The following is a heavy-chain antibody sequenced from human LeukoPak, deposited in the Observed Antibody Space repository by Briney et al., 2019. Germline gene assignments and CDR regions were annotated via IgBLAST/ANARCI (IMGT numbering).Heavy chain of an antibody. Sequence: ASVKVSCKASGYTFTNYAVNWLHQAPGQRLEWMGWINAGNGDTKFSQNYQARVTITRDASASTAYMELSSLTSEDTAVYFCARGLWSAHRREYYFDSWGQGTLVTVSS. D-gene: IGHD3-3*01. CDR3: ARGLWSAHRREYYFDS. CDR2: INAGNGDT. V-gene: IGHV1-3*01. J-gene: IGHJ4*02. CDR1: GYTFTNYA.